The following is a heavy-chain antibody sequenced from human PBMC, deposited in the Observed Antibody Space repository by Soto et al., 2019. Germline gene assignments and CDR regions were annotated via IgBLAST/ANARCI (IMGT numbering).Heavy chain of an antibody. CDR2: IIPIFGTP. CDR3: ARDRDDYGSGNYYNRIDF. Sequence: QVQLVQSGAEVKKPGSSVKVSCKASGGIFSTYAISWLRRAPGQGLEWMGGIIPIFGTPNYAQRFQGRVMITAEESTSTAYMELSRLRSEDTAVYYCARDRDDYGSGNYYNRIDFWGQGTLVTVSS. J-gene: IGHJ4*02. D-gene: IGHD3-10*01. V-gene: IGHV1-69*01. CDR1: GGIFSTYA.